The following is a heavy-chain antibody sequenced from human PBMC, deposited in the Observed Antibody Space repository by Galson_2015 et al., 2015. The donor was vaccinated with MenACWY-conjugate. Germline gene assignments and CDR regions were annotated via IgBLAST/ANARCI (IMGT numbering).Heavy chain of an antibody. V-gene: IGHV1-18*01. CDR2: ISAYNGNT. D-gene: IGHD3-10*01. CDR3: ARDKPYYASGRYHHDPHYWSFEH. J-gene: IGHJ2*01. Sequence: SVKVSCKASGGTFSSYAISWVRQAPGQGLEWMGWISAYNGNTNYAQKLQGRVTMTTDTSTSTAYMELRSLRSDDTAVYYCARDKPYYASGRYHHDPHYWSFEHWRRGTLVPVS. CDR1: GGTFSSYA.